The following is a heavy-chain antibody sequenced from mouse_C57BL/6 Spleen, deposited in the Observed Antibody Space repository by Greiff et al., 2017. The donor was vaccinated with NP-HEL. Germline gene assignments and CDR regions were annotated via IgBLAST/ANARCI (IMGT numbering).Heavy chain of an antibody. CDR1: GYSFTGYY. CDR2: INPSTGGT. V-gene: IGHV1-42*01. Sequence: EVKLMESGPELVKPGASVKISCKASGYSFTGYYMNWVKQSPEKSLEWIGEINPSTGGTTYNQKFKAKATLTVDKSSSTAYMQLKSLTSEDSAVYYCARRGLRAWYFDVWGTGTTVTVSS. J-gene: IGHJ1*03. CDR3: ARRGLRAWYFDV. D-gene: IGHD2-2*01.